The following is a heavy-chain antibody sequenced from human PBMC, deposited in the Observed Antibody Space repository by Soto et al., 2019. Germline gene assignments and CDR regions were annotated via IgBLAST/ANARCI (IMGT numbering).Heavy chain of an antibody. CDR3: ARDCLVVVAPPAYGMDV. V-gene: IGHV1-46*01. CDR1: GYTFTSYY. Sequence: GASVKVSCKASGYTFTSYYMYWVRQAPGQGLEWVGVINPSGGSTNYAQKFQGRVTMTRDTSTSTAYMELSRLRSEDTAVYYCARDCLVVVAPPAYGMDVWGQGTTVTVSS. J-gene: IGHJ6*02. D-gene: IGHD2-15*01. CDR2: INPSGGST.